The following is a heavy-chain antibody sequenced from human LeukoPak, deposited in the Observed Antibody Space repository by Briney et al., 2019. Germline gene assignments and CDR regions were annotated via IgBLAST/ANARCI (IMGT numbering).Heavy chain of an antibody. J-gene: IGHJ4*02. CDR1: GGSLSSDY. CDR2: IYYSGGT. V-gene: IGHV4-59*01. D-gene: IGHD5-18*01. Sequence: PSETLSLTCTVSGGSLSSDYWSWIRQSPGKGLEWIGYIYYSGGTNYNPSPKSRVTVSVDTSKNQFSLKLSSVTAADTAAYYCARHSYGYIIDWGRGTLVTVSS. CDR3: ARHSYGYIID.